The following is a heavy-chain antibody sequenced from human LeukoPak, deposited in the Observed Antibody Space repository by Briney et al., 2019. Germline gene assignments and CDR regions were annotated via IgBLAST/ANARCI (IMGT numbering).Heavy chain of an antibody. Sequence: KASETLSLTCTVSGGSINGSSYYWGWIRQPPGKGLEWIGSIYYSGSIYYSGSTYQNPSLQSRVTISVDTSKNQFSLKLSSVSAADTAVYYCAKSEGGWFDPWGQGTLVTVFS. CDR3: AKSEGGWFDP. D-gene: IGHD3-16*01. J-gene: IGHJ5*02. CDR2: IYYSGSIYYSGST. CDR1: GGSINGSSYY. V-gene: IGHV4-39*01.